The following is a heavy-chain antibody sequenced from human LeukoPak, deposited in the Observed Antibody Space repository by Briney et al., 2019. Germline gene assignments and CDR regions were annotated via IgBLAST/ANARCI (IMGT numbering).Heavy chain of an antibody. J-gene: IGHJ4*02. V-gene: IGHV4-34*01. CDR1: GGSFSGYY. D-gene: IGHD3-9*01. CDR2: INHSGST. CDR3: AKLLPYFDWLIDY. Sequence: SETLSLTCAVYGGSFSGYYWSWIRQPPGKGLEWIGEINHSGSTNYNPSLKSRVTISVDTSKNQFSLKLSSVTAADTAVYYCAKLLPYFDWLIDYWGQGTLVTVSS.